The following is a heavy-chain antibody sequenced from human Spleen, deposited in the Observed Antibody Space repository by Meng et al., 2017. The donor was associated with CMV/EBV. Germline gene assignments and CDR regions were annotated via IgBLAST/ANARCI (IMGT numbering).Heavy chain of an antibody. Sequence: GGSLRLSCAASGFTVSTYSMNWVRQAPGKGLEWVSSISSSDSYKYYADSVKGRFTISRDNAKNSLYLQMNSLRAEDTAVYYCAKDKRQWLAPGAFDAFDIWGQGTMVTVSS. CDR1: GFTVSTYS. J-gene: IGHJ3*02. V-gene: IGHV3-21*01. CDR3: AKDKRQWLAPGAFDAFDI. CDR2: ISSSDSYK. D-gene: IGHD6-19*01.